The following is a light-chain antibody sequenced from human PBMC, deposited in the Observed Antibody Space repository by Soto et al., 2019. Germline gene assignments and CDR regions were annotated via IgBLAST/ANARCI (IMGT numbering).Light chain of an antibody. CDR2: EVS. Sequence: QSALNQPASVSGSPGQSITISCTGTSSDVGGSDYVSWYQHHPHRAPKLLIYEVSYRPSGVSDRFSGSKSSNTASLTISGLQAEDEADDYCSSYTSSNALEVFGIGTKLTVL. J-gene: IGLJ1*01. CDR3: SSYTSSNALEV. V-gene: IGLV2-14*01. CDR1: SSDVGGSDY.